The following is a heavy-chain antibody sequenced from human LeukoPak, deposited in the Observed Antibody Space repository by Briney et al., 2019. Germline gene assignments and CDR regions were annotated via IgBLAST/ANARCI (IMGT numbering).Heavy chain of an antibody. CDR2: ISSRSFTI. CDR3: ARSVIAVAGYDAFDI. J-gene: IGHJ3*02. D-gene: IGHD6-19*01. V-gene: IGHV3-48*02. Sequence: GGSLRLSCAASGFTFSAYSMNWVRQAPGKGLDWVSYISSRSFTIYYADSVKGRFTISRDNAKNSLYLEMNSLRDEDTAAYYCARSVIAVAGYDAFDIWGQGTVVTVSS. CDR1: GFTFSAYS.